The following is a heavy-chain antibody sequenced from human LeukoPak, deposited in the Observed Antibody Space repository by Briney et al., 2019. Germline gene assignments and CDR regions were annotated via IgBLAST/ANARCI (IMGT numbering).Heavy chain of an antibody. V-gene: IGHV3-7*01. CDR1: GLTFSPYW. J-gene: IGHJ4*02. CDR2: IKPDGSGK. Sequence: GGSLRLSCAASGLTFSPYWMSWVRQAPGKGLEWVANIKPDGSGKYYEDSVKGRFTISRDNTKNSLYLQMNSLRADDTAVYYCARADYFDYWGQGTLVTVSS. CDR3: ARADYFDY.